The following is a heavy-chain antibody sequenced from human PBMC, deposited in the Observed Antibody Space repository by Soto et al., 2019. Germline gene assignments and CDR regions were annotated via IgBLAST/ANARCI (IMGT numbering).Heavy chain of an antibody. D-gene: IGHD3-3*01. J-gene: IGHJ6*02. CDR1: GGSISSGGYY. CDR2: IYYSGST. V-gene: IGHV4-31*02. CDR3: ARTYYDFWSGYFRHYGMDV. Sequence: SETLSLTYTVSGGSISSGGYYWSWIRQHPGKGLEWIGYIYYSGSTYYNPSLTSRVTISVDTSKNQFSLKLSSVTAAETAVYYCARTYYDFWSGYFRHYGMDVLGQGTTVTVSS.